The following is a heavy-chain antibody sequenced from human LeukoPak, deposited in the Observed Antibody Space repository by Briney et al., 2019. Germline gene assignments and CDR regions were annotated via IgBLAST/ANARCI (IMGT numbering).Heavy chain of an antibody. Sequence: SETLSLTCAVYGGSFSGYYWSWIRQPPGKGLEWIGEINHSGSTNYNPSLKSRVTISVDTSKNQFSLKLSSVIAADTAVYYCARGGRDGYNIDYWGQGTLVTVSS. J-gene: IGHJ4*02. CDR3: ARGGRDGYNIDY. CDR2: INHSGST. D-gene: IGHD5-24*01. CDR1: GGSFSGYY. V-gene: IGHV4-34*01.